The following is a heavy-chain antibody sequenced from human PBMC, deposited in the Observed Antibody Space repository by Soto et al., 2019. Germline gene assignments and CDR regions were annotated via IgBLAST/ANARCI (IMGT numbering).Heavy chain of an antibody. V-gene: IGHV4-34*01. D-gene: IGHD1-26*01. CDR3: ARRRRYSGSTEGRYYFDY. CDR1: GGSFSGYY. Sequence: SETLSLTCAVYGGSFSGYYWSWIRQPPGKGLEWIGEINHSGSTNYNPSLKSRVTISVDTPKNQFSLKLSSVTAADTAVYYCARRRRYSGSTEGRYYFDYWGQGTLVTVSS. CDR2: INHSGST. J-gene: IGHJ4*02.